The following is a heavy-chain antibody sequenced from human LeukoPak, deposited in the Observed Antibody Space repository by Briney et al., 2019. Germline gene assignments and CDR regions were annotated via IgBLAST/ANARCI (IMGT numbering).Heavy chain of an antibody. J-gene: IGHJ5*02. CDR1: GDSVSSNSAA. CDR2: TYHRSKWYN. D-gene: IGHD3-10*01. V-gene: IGHV6-1*01. Sequence: SQTLSLTCAISGDSVSSNSAAWNWIRQSPSRGLEWLGRTYHRSKWYNDYAVSVKSRITINPDTSKNQFSLQLNSVTPEDTAVYYCARGIWFGELLYTNWFDPWGQGTLVTVSS. CDR3: ARGIWFGELLYTNWFDP.